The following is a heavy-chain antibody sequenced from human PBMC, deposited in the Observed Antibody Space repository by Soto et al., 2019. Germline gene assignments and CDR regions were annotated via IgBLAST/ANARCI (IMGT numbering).Heavy chain of an antibody. CDR2: INAGNGNT. D-gene: IGHD5-18*01. CDR3: ARDRGRMIQLWLPDY. Sequence: GASVKVSCKASGYTFTSYAMHWVRQAPGQRLEWMGWINAGNGNTKYSQKFQGRVTITRDTSASTAYMELSSLRSEDTAVYYCARDRGRMIQLWLPDYWGQGTLVTVSS. V-gene: IGHV1-3*01. CDR1: GYTFTSYA. J-gene: IGHJ4*02.